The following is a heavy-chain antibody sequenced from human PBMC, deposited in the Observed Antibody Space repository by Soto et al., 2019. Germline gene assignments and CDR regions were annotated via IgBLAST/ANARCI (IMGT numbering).Heavy chain of an antibody. V-gene: IGHV2-5*01. J-gene: IGHJ4*02. Sequence: QITLKESGPTLVKPTQTLTLTCTFSGFSLSTSGVGGGWIRQPPGKALEWLALIYWNDDKRYSPSLKSRLTITKDTAKNHVVLTMTNMDPVDTATYYGAHGGEVAGIGYWGQGTLVTVSS. D-gene: IGHD6-19*01. CDR1: GFSLSTSGVG. CDR2: IYWNDDK. CDR3: AHGGEVAGIGY.